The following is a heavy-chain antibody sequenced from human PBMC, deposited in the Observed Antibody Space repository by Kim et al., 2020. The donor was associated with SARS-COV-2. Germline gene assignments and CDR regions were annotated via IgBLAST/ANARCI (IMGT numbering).Heavy chain of an antibody. D-gene: IGHD2-2*01. Sequence: SETLSLTCAVSGGSISSSNWWSWVRQPPGKGLEWIGEIYHSGSTNYNPSLKSRVTISVDKSKNQFSLKLSSVTAADTAVYYCARWGCSSTSCYFGWYFDLWGRGTLVTVSS. V-gene: IGHV4-4*02. CDR3: ARWGCSSTSCYFGWYFDL. J-gene: IGHJ2*01. CDR2: IYHSGST. CDR1: GGSISSSNW.